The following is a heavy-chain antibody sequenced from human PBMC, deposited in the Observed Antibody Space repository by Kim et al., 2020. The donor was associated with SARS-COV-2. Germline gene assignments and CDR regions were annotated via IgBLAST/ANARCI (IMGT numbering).Heavy chain of an antibody. J-gene: IGHJ4*02. D-gene: IGHD5-12*01. V-gene: IGHV3-13*01. CDR3: ARLFKEYSGYPFYFDY. Sequence: SGKGRFPISRENVKNSLYLQMNSLTAGDTAVYYCARLFKEYSGYPFYFDYWGQGALVTVSS.